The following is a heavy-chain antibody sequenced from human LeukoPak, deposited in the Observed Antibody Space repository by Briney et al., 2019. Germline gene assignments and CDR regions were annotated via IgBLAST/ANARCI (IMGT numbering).Heavy chain of an antibody. J-gene: IGHJ6*02. CDR2: IDYSGTT. CDR1: GGSISSFY. Sequence: PSETLSLTCTVSGGSISSFYWSWIRQPPGKGLEWIGYIDYSGTTNYHPSLKSRVIISVDTFKNQFSLRLSSVTAADTAVYYCARDSPIDSSGSYYYNMDVWGQGTPVTVSS. V-gene: IGHV4-59*01. D-gene: IGHD3-22*01. CDR3: ARDSPIDSSGSYYYNMDV.